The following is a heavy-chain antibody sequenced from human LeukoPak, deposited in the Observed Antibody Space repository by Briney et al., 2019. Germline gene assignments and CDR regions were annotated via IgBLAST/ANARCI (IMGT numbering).Heavy chain of an antibody. J-gene: IGHJ3*02. D-gene: IGHD6-19*01. CDR3: AKSIAVAGTGAFDI. V-gene: IGHV1-69*05. Sequence: SVKVSCKGSGGTFSSYAISWVRQAPGQGLEWMGGIIPIFGTANYAQKFQGRVTITTDESTSTAYMELSSLRSEDTAVYYCAKSIAVAGTGAFDIWGQGTMVTVSS. CDR2: IIPIFGTA. CDR1: GGTFSSYA.